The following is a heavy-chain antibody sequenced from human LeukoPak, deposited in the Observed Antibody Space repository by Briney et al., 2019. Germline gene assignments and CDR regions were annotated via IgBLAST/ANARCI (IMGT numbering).Heavy chain of an antibody. Sequence: PGGSLRLSCAASGFTFSNYAINWVRQAPGKGLEWVSAISDSGETTSHADSVKGRFTISRDNSKNTLYLQMNSLRAEDTAVYYCAKPRAFYYDTSGPHAFDIWGQGTMVTVSS. CDR3: AKPRAFYYDTSGPHAFDI. CDR1: GFTFSNYA. J-gene: IGHJ3*02. CDR2: ISDSGETT. D-gene: IGHD3-22*01. V-gene: IGHV3-23*01.